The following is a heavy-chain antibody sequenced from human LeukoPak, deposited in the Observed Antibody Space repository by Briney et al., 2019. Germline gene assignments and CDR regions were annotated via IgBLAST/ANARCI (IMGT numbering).Heavy chain of an antibody. CDR1: GFTFSSYS. V-gene: IGHV3-21*01. J-gene: IGHJ4*02. D-gene: IGHD6-13*01. CDR2: ISSSSSYI. Sequence: GGSLRLSCAAPGFTFSSYSMNWVRQAPGKGLEWVSSISSSSSYIYYADSVKGRFTISRDNAKNSLYLQMNSLRAEDTAVYYCARAPGQQLRGYYFDYWGQGTLVTVSS. CDR3: ARAPGQQLRGYYFDY.